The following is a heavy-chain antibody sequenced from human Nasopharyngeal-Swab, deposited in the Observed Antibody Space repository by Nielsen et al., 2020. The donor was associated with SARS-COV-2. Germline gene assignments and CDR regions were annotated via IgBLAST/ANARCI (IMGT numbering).Heavy chain of an antibody. V-gene: IGHV3-74*01. Sequence: GGSRRLSWAASGLTFSSYWMHGVRQAPGKGLVWVSRINPDGSSTDYAGSVKGRFTISRDNAKNTLYLQMSSLRAEETAVYYCARSRSAMDVWGQGTTVTVSS. CDR2: INPDGSST. CDR3: ARSRSAMDV. CDR1: GLTFSSYW. J-gene: IGHJ6*02.